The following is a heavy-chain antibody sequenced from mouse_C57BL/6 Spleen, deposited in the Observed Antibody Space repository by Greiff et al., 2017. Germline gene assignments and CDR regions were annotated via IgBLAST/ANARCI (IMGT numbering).Heavy chain of an antibody. CDR3: ARGELRYYFDY. CDR2: ISYSGST. Sequence: VQLQQSGPGMVKPSQSLSLTCTVTGYSITSGYDWHWIRHFPGNKLEWMGYISYSGSTNYNPSLKSRISITHDTSKNHFFLKLNSVTTEDTATYYCARGELRYYFDYWGQGTTRTVSS. V-gene: IGHV3-1*01. CDR1: GYSITSGYD. J-gene: IGHJ2*01. D-gene: IGHD3-2*02.